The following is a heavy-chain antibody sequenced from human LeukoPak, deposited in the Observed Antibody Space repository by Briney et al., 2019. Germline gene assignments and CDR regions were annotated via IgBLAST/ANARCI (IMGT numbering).Heavy chain of an antibody. V-gene: IGHV3-30-3*01. CDR1: GFTFSSYA. CDR2: ISYDGSNK. CDR3: ARDRAAAGKKGAFDI. Sequence: PGGSLRLSCAASGFTFSSYAMHWVRQAPGKGLEWVAVISYDGSNKYYADSVRGRFTISRDNSKNTLYLQMNSLRAEDTAVYYCARDRAAAGKKGAFDIWGQGTMVTVSS. D-gene: IGHD6-13*01. J-gene: IGHJ3*02.